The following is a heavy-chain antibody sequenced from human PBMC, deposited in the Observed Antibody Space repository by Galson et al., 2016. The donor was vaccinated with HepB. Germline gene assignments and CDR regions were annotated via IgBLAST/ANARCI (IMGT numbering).Heavy chain of an antibody. J-gene: IGHJ5*02. Sequence: SLRLSCAASGFSVSNSYMTWVRQAPGKWLEWVSIVYSDGSTYYADFVKGRFTTSSDTFENKVYLHMNSLRGEDTAMYYCARENIMGPTAFDPWGQGTQVTVSS. CDR1: GFSVSNSY. CDR3: ARENIMGPTAFDP. CDR2: VYSDGST. D-gene: IGHD1-26*01. V-gene: IGHV3-66*01.